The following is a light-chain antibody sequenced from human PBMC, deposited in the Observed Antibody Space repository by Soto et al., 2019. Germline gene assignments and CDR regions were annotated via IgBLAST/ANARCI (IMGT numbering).Light chain of an antibody. J-gene: IGLJ2*01. CDR2: EVS. CDR1: SSDVGGYNY. Sequence: QSALTQPPSASGSPGQSVTISCTGTSSDVGGYNYVSWYQQHPGKAPKFMIYEVSKRPSGVPDRFSGSKSGNTASLTVSGLQAEDDAYYYCSSYAGSNFVVFGGGTKVTVL. CDR3: SSYAGSNFVV. V-gene: IGLV2-8*01.